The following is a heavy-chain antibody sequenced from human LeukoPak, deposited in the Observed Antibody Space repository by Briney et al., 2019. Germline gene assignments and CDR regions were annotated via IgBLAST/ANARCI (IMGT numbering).Heavy chain of an antibody. V-gene: IGHV3-23*01. Sequence: PGGSLRLSCAASGFTFSSYAMSWVRQAPGKGLEWVSAISGSGGSTYYADSVKGRFTISRDNAKNTLYLQMNILRAGDTAVYYCARGPYYYYGMDVWGQGTTVTVSS. CDR2: ISGSGGST. CDR1: GFTFSSYA. J-gene: IGHJ6*02. CDR3: ARGPYYYYGMDV.